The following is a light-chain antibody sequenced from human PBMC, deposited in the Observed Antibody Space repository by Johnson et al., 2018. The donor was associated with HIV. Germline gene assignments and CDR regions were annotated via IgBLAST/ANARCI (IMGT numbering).Light chain of an antibody. Sequence: QSVLTQSPSVSAAPGQRVTISCSGSSSNIGNNSVSWYQQLPGTAPKLLTYENNKRPSGIPDRFSDSKSGTSATLGITGLQTGDESDDYCGTWDSGRSAYFVLGTGTRVTVL. J-gene: IGLJ1*01. V-gene: IGLV1-51*02. CDR2: ENN. CDR1: SSNIGNNS. CDR3: GTWDSGRSAYFV.